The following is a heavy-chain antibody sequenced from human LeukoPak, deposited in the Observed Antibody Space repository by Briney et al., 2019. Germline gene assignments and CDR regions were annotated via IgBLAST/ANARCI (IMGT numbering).Heavy chain of an antibody. Sequence: GGTLRLSCTASGFTFSNAWMSWVRQAPGKGLEWVGRIKSKTDGGTTDYAAPVKDRFTISRDDSKDTLFLQMNSLKVEDTAVYYCTTAPAAFDIWGQGTMVTVSS. V-gene: IGHV3-15*01. CDR3: TTAPAAFDI. J-gene: IGHJ3*02. CDR2: IKSKTDGGTT. CDR1: GFTFSNAW.